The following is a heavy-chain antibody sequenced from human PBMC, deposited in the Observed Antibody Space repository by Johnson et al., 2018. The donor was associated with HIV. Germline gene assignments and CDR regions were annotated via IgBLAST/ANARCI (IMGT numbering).Heavy chain of an antibody. V-gene: IGHV3-66*01. Sequence: EQLVESGGGLVQPGGSLRLSCAASGFTVSSNYMSWVRQPPGKGLEWVSVIYSGGSTHYADSVKGRFTISRDNSKNTLYLQMNSLRAEDTAVYSCASVVVGPTPGAFDIWGQGTMVTVSS. D-gene: IGHD1-26*01. CDR2: IYSGGST. J-gene: IGHJ3*02. CDR3: ASVVVGPTPGAFDI. CDR1: GFTVSSNY.